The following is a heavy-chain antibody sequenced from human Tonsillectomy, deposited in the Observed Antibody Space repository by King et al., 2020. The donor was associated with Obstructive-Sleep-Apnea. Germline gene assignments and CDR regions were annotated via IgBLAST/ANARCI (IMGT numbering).Heavy chain of an antibody. J-gene: IGHJ3*02. CDR3: AKEYYDSSGYHYDAFDI. CDR1: GFTFSSYA. D-gene: IGHD3-22*01. Sequence: VQLVESGGGLVQPGGSLRLSCAASGFTFSSYAMSWVRQAPGKGLEWVSAISGSGGSTYYADSVKGRFTISRDNSKNTPYLQMKSLRAEDTAVYYCAKEYYDSSGYHYDAFDIWGQGTMVTVSS. CDR2: ISGSGGST. V-gene: IGHV3-23*04.